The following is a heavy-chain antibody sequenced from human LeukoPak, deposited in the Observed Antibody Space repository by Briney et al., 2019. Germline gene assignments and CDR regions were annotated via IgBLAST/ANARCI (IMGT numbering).Heavy chain of an antibody. CDR1: GGSISSGSYY. CDR2: INISGST. Sequence: SETLSLTCTVSGGSISSGSYYWSWIRQPAGKGQEWIGRINISGSTNCNPSLKSRATISVDTSKNQFSLKLSSVTAADTAVYYCARDSPHMEVWGKGTTVTVSS. V-gene: IGHV4-61*02. CDR3: ARDSPHMEV. J-gene: IGHJ6*04.